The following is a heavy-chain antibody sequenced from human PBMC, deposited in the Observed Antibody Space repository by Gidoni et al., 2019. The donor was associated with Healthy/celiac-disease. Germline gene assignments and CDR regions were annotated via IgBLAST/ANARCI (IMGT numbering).Heavy chain of an antibody. CDR2: IYYSGST. J-gene: IGHJ5*02. CDR1: GGSIRSSSYY. D-gene: IGHD4-17*01. CDR3: ARQRGDYVGWFDP. Sequence: QLQLQESGPGLVKPSETLSLTCTVSGGSIRSSSYYWGWIRQPPGKGLEWIGSIYYSGSTYYNPSLKSRVTISVDTSKNQFSLKLSSVTAADTAVYYCARQRGDYVGWFDPWGQGTLVTVSS. V-gene: IGHV4-39*01.